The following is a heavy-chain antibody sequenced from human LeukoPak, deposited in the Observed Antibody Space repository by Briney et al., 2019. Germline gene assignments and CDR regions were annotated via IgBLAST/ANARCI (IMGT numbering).Heavy chain of an antibody. CDR2: IIPILGIA. CDR3: ANTGSYYNADDY. J-gene: IGHJ4*02. D-gene: IGHD3-10*01. CDR1: GGTFSSYA. Sequence: GSSVKVSCKASGGTFSSYAISWVRQAPGQGLEWMGRIIPILGIANYAQKFQGRVTITADKSTSTAYMELSSLRSEDTAVYYCANTGSYYNADDYWGQGTLVTVSS. V-gene: IGHV1-69*04.